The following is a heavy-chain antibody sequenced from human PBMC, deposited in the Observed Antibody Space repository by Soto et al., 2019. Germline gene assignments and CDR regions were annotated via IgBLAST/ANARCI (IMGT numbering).Heavy chain of an antibody. V-gene: IGHV3-21*01. J-gene: IGHJ4*02. D-gene: IGHD3-9*01. Sequence: EVQLVESGGGLVKPGGSLRLSCEASRFTFSSFTMNWVRQAPGKGLEWISSISSGSNYIYYADSVKGRFTISRDNAKNSLDLQMNSLRAEDTAVYYCAREGLRYLDLMDYWGQGTLVTVSS. CDR2: ISSGSNYI. CDR1: RFTFSSFT. CDR3: AREGLRYLDLMDY.